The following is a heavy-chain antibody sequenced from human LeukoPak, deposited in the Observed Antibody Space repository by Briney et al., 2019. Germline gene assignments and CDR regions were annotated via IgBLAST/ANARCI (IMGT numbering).Heavy chain of an antibody. V-gene: IGHV4-59*01. Sequence: SETLSLTCTVSGGSISSYYWSWIRQPPGKGLEWIGYIYYSGSTNYNPSLKSRVTISVDTSRNQFSLKLSSVTAADTAVYYCATSSTSLGAFDIWGQGRMVTVSS. J-gene: IGHJ3*02. CDR1: GGSISSYY. CDR2: IYYSGST. D-gene: IGHD2-2*01. CDR3: ATSSTSLGAFDI.